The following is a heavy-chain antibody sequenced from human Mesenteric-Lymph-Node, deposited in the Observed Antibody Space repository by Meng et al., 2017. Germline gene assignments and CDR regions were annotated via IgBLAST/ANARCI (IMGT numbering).Heavy chain of an antibody. Sequence: GESLKISCAASGFTFSSYAMHWVRQAPGKGLEWVAVISYDGSNKYYADSVKGRFTISRDNSKNTLYLQMNSLRAEDTAVYYCARDPLLWFGEFNYYYYGMDVWGQGTTVTVSS. CDR1: GFTFSSYA. J-gene: IGHJ6*02. CDR2: ISYDGSNK. V-gene: IGHV3-30*04. CDR3: ARDPLLWFGEFNYYYYGMDV. D-gene: IGHD3-10*01.